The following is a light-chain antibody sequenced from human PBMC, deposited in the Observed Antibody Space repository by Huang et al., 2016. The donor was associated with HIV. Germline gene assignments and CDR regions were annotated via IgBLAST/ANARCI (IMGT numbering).Light chain of an antibody. CDR3: QQHYSTPWT. CDR2: CAS. V-gene: IGKV4-1*01. J-gene: IGKJ1*01. Sequence: DIVMTQSPDSLAVPLGERATISCVSSQSLLYSANKKHLPMNCVAWYQTKPGQPPNLLIVCASSRASGVPDRFSGSGSGTDVTLTISGLQAEDVAVYYCQQHYSTPWTFGQGTKVEIK. CDR1: QSLLYSANKKHLPMNC.